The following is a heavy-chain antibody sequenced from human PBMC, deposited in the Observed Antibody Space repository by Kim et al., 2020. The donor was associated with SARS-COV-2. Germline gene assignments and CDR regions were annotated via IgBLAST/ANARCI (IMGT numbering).Heavy chain of an antibody. J-gene: IGHJ4*02. CDR3: AKLLPATSGLFDY. Sequence: GGSLRLSCAASGFTFSSYAMSWIRQAPGTGLEWVSTISGSGGSTYYADSVKGRFTISRDYSKNTLYPQMNSLRAEDTAVYFCAKLLPATSGLFDYWGQGTLVTVSS. V-gene: IGHV3-23*01. CDR2: ISGSGGST. CDR1: GFTFSSYA. D-gene: IGHD1-26*01.